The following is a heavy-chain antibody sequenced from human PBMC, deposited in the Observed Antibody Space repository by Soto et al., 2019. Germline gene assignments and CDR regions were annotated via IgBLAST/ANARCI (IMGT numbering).Heavy chain of an antibody. CDR2: INSDGSNT. CDR3: TRAGRYSYDSWFDP. D-gene: IGHD5-18*01. V-gene: IGHV3-74*01. CDR1: GFTFTNYW. J-gene: IGHJ5*02. Sequence: EVQLVESGGGLVQPGGSLRLSCVASGFTFTNYWMHWVRQAPGKGLVWVSYINSDGSNTNYADSVKGRFTISRDNAKNTLYLQMNSLRAEDTALYYCTRAGRYSYDSWFDPWGQGTLVTVSS.